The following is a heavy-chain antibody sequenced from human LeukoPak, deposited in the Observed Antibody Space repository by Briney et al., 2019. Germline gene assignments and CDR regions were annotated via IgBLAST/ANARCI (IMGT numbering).Heavy chain of an antibody. CDR1: GYTFTSYG. V-gene: IGHV1-2*02. CDR3: ARDPGRVATTENDDY. Sequence: ASVKVSCKASGYTFTSYGISWVRQAPGQGLEWMGWINPNSGGTNYAQKFQGRVTMTRDTSISTAYMELSRLRSDDTAVYYCARDPGRVATTENDDYWGQGILVTVSS. J-gene: IGHJ4*02. D-gene: IGHD5-12*01. CDR2: INPNSGGT.